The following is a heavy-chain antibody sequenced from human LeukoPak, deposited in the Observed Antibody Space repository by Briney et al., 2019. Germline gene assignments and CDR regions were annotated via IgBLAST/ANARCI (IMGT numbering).Heavy chain of an antibody. Sequence: GGSLRLSCGACGLILTNHWMHWVRQARGRGVVWVSPIRPDGRETNHAGSVKGRFTISRDNAKNTLYLQMNSLGDEDTAVYFCGRDAVLGSGSADYWGQGVLVTASS. D-gene: IGHD3-10*01. CDR2: IRPDGRET. CDR1: GLILTNHW. CDR3: GRDAVLGSGSADY. J-gene: IGHJ4*02. V-gene: IGHV3-74*01.